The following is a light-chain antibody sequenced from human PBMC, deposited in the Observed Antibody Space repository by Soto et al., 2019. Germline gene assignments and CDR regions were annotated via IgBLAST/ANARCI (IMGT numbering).Light chain of an antibody. Sequence: AIQVTQPPSSLSASVGDRVTITCWASQGISSALVWYQQKPGKAPKLLIYDASTLESGVPSRFSGSGYGTDFTLTISSLQPEDFATYYCQQFDSNPLTFGGGTKVDIK. CDR3: QQFDSNPLT. CDR2: DAS. J-gene: IGKJ4*01. CDR1: QGISSA. V-gene: IGKV1-13*02.